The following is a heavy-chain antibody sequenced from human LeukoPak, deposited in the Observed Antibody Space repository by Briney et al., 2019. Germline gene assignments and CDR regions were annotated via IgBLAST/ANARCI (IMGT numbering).Heavy chain of an antibody. CDR3: IKVGPLNTPIFDS. CDR2: IDPKDGET. D-gene: IGHD2-15*01. J-gene: IGHJ4*02. CDR1: GYTFSDYY. Sequence: GATVKISCKASGYTFSDYYMHWVQQAPGKGLEWVGRIDPKDGETLYAERFQGRVGITADRSTHTVYMDLRSLTSADTATFYCIKVGPLNTPIFDSWGQGTLVTVSS. V-gene: IGHV1-69-2*01.